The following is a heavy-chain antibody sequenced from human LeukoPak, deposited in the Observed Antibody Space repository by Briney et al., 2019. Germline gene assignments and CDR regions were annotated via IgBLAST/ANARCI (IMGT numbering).Heavy chain of an antibody. V-gene: IGHV4-4*07. CDR3: VRHGYTASHVFLDY. Sequence: TETLSLTCTVSTASINSYYWGWVRQPAGRGLEWIGRIYTTGMTQYDPSLQSRVTMSVDTSQKQFSLNLRSVTAADTAIYFCVRHGYTASHVFLDYWSQGALVTVSS. CDR1: TASINSYY. J-gene: IGHJ4*02. D-gene: IGHD3-16*01. CDR2: IYTTGMT.